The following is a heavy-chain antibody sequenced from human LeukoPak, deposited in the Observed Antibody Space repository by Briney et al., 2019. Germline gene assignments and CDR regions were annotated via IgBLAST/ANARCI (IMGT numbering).Heavy chain of an antibody. J-gene: IGHJ4*02. CDR3: ARHAPYSSGSPPDY. CDR2: IYYSGST. D-gene: IGHD6-19*01. CDR1: GGSISSYY. V-gene: IGHV4-59*08. Sequence: KSSETLSLTCTVSGGSISSYYWSWIRQPPGKGLEWIGYIYYSGSTNYNPSLKSRVTISVDTSKNQFSLKLCSVTAADTAVYYCARHAPYSSGSPPDYWGQGTLVTVPS.